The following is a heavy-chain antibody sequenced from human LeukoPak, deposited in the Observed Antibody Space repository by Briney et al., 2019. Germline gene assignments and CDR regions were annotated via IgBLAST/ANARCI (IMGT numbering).Heavy chain of an antibody. Sequence: PGGSLRLSCAASGFTFSDYYMSWIRQAPGKGLEWISDISNSDNNIYYADSVKGRFTISRDNAKNSLDLQMNSLRAEDTAVYYCARAARGYNYGHGWGWFDPWGQGTLVTVSS. CDR3: ARAARGYNYGHGWGWFDP. D-gene: IGHD5-18*01. V-gene: IGHV3-11*04. CDR2: ISNSDNNI. J-gene: IGHJ5*02. CDR1: GFTFSDYY.